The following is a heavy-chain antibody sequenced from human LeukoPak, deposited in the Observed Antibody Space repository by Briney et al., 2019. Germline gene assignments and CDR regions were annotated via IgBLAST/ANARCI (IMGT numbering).Heavy chain of an antibody. CDR2: INDRGHT. V-gene: IGHV4-34*01. Sequence: SETLSLTCAVHGGSFSGYHWNWIRQSPGTGLQWSGEINDRGHTNYNPSLETRVTVFVDTSKRQFSLRLSSVTAADTAVYYCARDPTSVVTTPYYFDFWGQGTLVTVSS. J-gene: IGHJ4*02. D-gene: IGHD4-23*01. CDR3: ARDPTSVVTTPYYFDF. CDR1: GGSFSGYH.